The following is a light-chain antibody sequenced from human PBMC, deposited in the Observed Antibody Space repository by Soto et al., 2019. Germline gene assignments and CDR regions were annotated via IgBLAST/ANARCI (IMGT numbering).Light chain of an antibody. Sequence: QSVLTQPASVSGSPGQSITISCTGTSSDVGGFNSVSWYQLRPGTAPKLILYDVVDRPSGVSYRFSGSQSGNTASLTISGLQAADEADYFCSSYTSTMTNVFGSGTKLTVL. J-gene: IGLJ1*01. CDR1: SSDVGGFNS. V-gene: IGLV2-14*03. CDR2: DVV. CDR3: SSYTSTMTNV.